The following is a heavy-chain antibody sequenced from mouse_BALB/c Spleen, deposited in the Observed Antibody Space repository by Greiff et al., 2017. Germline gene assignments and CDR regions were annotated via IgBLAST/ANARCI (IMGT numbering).Heavy chain of an antibody. J-gene: IGHJ2*01. CDR3: ARNFFDY. V-gene: IGHV1-7*01. Sequence: QVQLKESGAELAKPGASVKMSCKASGYTFTSYWMHWVKQRPGQGLEWIGYINPSTGYTEYNQKFKDKATLTADKSSSTAYMQLSSLTSEDSAVYYCARNFFDYWGQGTTLTVSS. CDR2: INPSTGYT. CDR1: GYTFTSYW.